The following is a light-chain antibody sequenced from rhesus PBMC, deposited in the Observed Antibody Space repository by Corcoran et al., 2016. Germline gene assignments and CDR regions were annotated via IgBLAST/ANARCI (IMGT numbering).Light chain of an antibody. CDR2: AAS. Sequence: DIQMTQSPSSLSASVGDRVTVTCRASQDINKELSWFQQKPGKAPTLLIYAASSFQTGVSSRFSGSVSGTDFTLTISSLQPEDAATYYCLQDYSTPYTFGQGTKVEIK. CDR3: LQDYSTPYT. J-gene: IGKJ2*01. CDR1: QDINKE. V-gene: IGKV1-94*01.